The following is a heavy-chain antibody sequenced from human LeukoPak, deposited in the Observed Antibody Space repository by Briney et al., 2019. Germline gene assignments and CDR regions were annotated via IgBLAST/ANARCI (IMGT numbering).Heavy chain of an antibody. J-gene: IGHJ4*02. Sequence: SETLSLTCTFSGASISNYFWSWIRQPPGMGLEWIGFIYYSGNSGRTTYSPSLKNRVTISVDTSKNQFSLKLSSVTAADTAMYYCARVLLGYSYGLFDDWGQGTLVTVFS. V-gene: IGHV4-59*01. CDR1: GASISNYF. CDR2: IYYSGNSGRT. CDR3: ARVLLGYSYGLFDD. D-gene: IGHD5-18*01.